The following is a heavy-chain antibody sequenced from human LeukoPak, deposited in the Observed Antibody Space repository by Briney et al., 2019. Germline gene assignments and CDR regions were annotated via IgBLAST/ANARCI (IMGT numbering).Heavy chain of an antibody. J-gene: IGHJ4*02. Sequence: TSGTLSLTCAVSGGSISSTNWWSWVRQPLGKGLEWIGEIYHSGSTNYNPSLKSRVTISVDKSKNQFSLKLRSVTAADTAVYYCASMSQPSGSFDLWGQGTLVTVSS. CDR2: IYHSGST. CDR1: GGSISSTNW. CDR3: ASMSQPSGSFDL. V-gene: IGHV4-4*02. D-gene: IGHD3-10*01.